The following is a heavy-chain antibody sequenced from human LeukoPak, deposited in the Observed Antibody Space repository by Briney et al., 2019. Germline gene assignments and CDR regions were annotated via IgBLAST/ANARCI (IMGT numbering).Heavy chain of an antibody. CDR1: GYTFTSYY. Sequence: ASVKVSRKASGYTFTSYYMHWARQAPGQGLEWMGIINPSGGSTSYAQKFQGRVTMTRDTSTSTVYMELSSLRSEDTAVYYCARDWTPVEVLWFGESNQLDYWGQGTLVTVSS. J-gene: IGHJ4*02. D-gene: IGHD3-10*01. CDR2: INPSGGST. V-gene: IGHV1-46*01. CDR3: ARDWTPVEVLWFGESNQLDY.